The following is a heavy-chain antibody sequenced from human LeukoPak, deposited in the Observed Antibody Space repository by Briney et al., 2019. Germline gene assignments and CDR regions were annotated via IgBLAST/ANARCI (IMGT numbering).Heavy chain of an antibody. J-gene: IGHJ4*02. CDR2: INPSGGST. Sequence: ASVKVSCKASGYTFTSYYIHWVRQAPGQGLEWMGIINPSGGSTSYAQKFQGRVTMTRDTSTSTVYMELSSLRSEDTAVYYCARDRYCSSTTCYARFDYWGQGTLVTVSS. V-gene: IGHV1-46*01. CDR1: GYTFTSYY. D-gene: IGHD2-2*01. CDR3: ARDRYCSSTTCYARFDY.